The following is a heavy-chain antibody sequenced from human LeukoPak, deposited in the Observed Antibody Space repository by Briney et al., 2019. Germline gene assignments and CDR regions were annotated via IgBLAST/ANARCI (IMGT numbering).Heavy chain of an antibody. CDR2: IYYSGST. CDR1: GGSISSYY. J-gene: IGHJ4*02. V-gene: IGHV4-59*01. Sequence: SETLSLTCTVSGGSISSYYWSWIRQPPGKGLEWIGYIYYSGSTNYNPSLKSRATISVDTSKNQFSLKLSSVTAADTAVYYCARGVAAAGIDYWGQGTLVTVSS. D-gene: IGHD6-13*01. CDR3: ARGVAAAGIDY.